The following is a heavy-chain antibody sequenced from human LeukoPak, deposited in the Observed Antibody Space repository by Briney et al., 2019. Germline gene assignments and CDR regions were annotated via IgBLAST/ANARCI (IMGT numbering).Heavy chain of an antibody. D-gene: IGHD3-16*01. CDR1: GFTVSSNY. V-gene: IGHV3-53*01. CDR2: IYSGGST. CDR3: ARDHNVWGSYDY. J-gene: IGHJ4*02. Sequence: GGSLRLSCAASGFTVSSNYMSWVRQAPGKGLEWVSVIYSGGSTYYADSVKGRFTISRDNSKNTLYLQMNSLRAEDTAVYYCARDHNVWGSYDYWGQGTLVTVSS.